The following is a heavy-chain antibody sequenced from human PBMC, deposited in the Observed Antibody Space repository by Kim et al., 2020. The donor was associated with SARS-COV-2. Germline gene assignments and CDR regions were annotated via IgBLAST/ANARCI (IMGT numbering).Heavy chain of an antibody. D-gene: IGHD6-19*01. CDR2: IYYSGST. CDR3: ARNIAVAPGYLDY. Sequence: SETLSLTCTVSGGSISSSSYYWGWIRQPPGKGLEWIGSIYYSGSTYYNPSLKSRVTISVDTSKNQFSLKLSSVTAADTAVYYCARNIAVAPGYLDYWGQGTLVTVSS. CDR1: GGSISSSSYY. J-gene: IGHJ4*02. V-gene: IGHV4-39*01.